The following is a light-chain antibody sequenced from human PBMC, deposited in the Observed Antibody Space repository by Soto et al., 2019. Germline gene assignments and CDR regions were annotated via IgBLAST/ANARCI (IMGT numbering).Light chain of an antibody. Sequence: EIVLTQSPGTLSLSPGERATLSCRASQSVVGSYLAWYQQQPGQAPRLLIYHASSRDIGIPGRFSGSGSGTDFTLTISRLETEDFAMYYCQRYDYSPYTFGQGTKLDIK. CDR1: QSVVGSY. CDR2: HAS. CDR3: QRYDYSPYT. V-gene: IGKV3-20*01. J-gene: IGKJ2*01.